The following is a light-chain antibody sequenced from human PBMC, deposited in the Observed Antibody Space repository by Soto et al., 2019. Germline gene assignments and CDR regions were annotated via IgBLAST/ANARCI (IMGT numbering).Light chain of an antibody. CDR3: QQYGSSVFT. CDR2: GAS. Sequence: ETVLTQSPGTLSLSPGETATLSCRASQTVTTNYLAWYQQKPDQAPRLLIYGASSRATGIPDRFSGGGSGTDFTLTISRLESEDFAVYYCQQYGSSVFTFGQGTKLEIK. V-gene: IGKV3-20*01. CDR1: QTVTTNY. J-gene: IGKJ2*01.